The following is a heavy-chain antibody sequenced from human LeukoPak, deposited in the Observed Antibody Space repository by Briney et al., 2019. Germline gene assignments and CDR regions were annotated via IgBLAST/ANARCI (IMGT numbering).Heavy chain of an antibody. CDR2: IIPILGIA. CDR3: ARDRVAAAGTTGVFDH. V-gene: IGHV1-69*04. CDR1: GGTFSSYA. Sequence: SVKVSFKASGGTFSSYAISWVRQAPGQGLEWMGRIIPILGIANYAQKFQGRVTITADKSTSTAYMELSSLRSEDTAVYYCARDRVAAAGTTGVFDHWGQGTLVTVSS. D-gene: IGHD6-13*01. J-gene: IGHJ4*02.